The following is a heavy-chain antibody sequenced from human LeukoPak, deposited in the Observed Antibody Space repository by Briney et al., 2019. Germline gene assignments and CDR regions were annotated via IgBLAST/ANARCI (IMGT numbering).Heavy chain of an antibody. V-gene: IGHV3-53*01. CDR3: AKVGGWELPLRAFDY. J-gene: IGHJ4*02. Sequence: GGSLRLSCAASGFTVSSNYMSWVRQAPGKGLEWVSVIYSGGSTYYADSVKGRFTISRDNSKNTLYLQMNSLRAEDTAVYYCAKVGGWELPLRAFDYWGQGTLVTVSS. D-gene: IGHD1-26*01. CDR2: IYSGGST. CDR1: GFTVSSNY.